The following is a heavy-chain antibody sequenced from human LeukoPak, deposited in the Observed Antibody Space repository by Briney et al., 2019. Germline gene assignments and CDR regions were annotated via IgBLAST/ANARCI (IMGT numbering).Heavy chain of an antibody. CDR3: ARFIVGSRYGIDV. D-gene: IGHD3-22*01. V-gene: IGHV1-3*01. CDR1: GYTFTNYA. J-gene: IGHJ6*02. CDR2: ISAATGNT. Sequence: GASVKVSCKASGYTFTNYALHWVRQAPGQRLEWMGWISAATGNTKSSQRFQGTVTITRDTSASTAYMEMSSLRSEDTAVYYCARFIVGSRYGIDVWGQGTTVTVSS.